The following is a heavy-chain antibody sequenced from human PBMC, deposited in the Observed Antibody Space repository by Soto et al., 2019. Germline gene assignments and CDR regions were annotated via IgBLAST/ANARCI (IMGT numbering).Heavy chain of an antibody. V-gene: IGHV4-59*01. CDR2: IYYSGST. J-gene: IGHJ4*02. Sequence: SETLSLTCTVSGGSISRYYWSWFRQPPGKGLEWIGYIYYSGSTNYNPSLKSRVTISVDTSKNQFSLKVTSVTAADTAVYYCARASGSGWSYFDSWGPGTLVTVS. CDR3: ARASGSGWSYFDS. CDR1: GGSISRYY. D-gene: IGHD6-19*01.